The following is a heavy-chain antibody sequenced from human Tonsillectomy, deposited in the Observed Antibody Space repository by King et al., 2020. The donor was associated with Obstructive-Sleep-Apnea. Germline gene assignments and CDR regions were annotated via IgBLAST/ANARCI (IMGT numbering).Heavy chain of an antibody. CDR1: GFIFGDYA. CDR2: IRSKAYGGTT. Sequence: VQLVESGGGLVQPGRSLRLSCTASGFIFGDYAMSWFRQAPGKGLEWVGFIRSKAYGGTTEYAASVKGRFTISRDDSKSIAYLQMNSLKTEDTAVFYCSRGGVTTRFYFYYGLDVWGQGTTVTVSS. V-gene: IGHV3-49*03. J-gene: IGHJ6*02. D-gene: IGHD4-17*01. CDR3: SRGGVTTRFYFYYGLDV.